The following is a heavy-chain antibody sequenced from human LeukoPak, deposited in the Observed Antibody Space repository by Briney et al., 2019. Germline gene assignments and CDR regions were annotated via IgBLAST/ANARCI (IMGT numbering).Heavy chain of an antibody. V-gene: IGHV3-23*01. CDR1: GFTFSSYA. CDR3: AKQGGYDFGWFDP. CDR2: LSGSGDST. J-gene: IGHJ5*02. D-gene: IGHD5-12*01. Sequence: GGSLTLSCAASGFTFSSYAMSWVRQAPGTGLEWVSGLSGSGDSTYYANSVKGRFTISRDNSKNTLYLQMNSLRAEDTAVYYCAKQGGYDFGWFDPWGQGTLVTVSS.